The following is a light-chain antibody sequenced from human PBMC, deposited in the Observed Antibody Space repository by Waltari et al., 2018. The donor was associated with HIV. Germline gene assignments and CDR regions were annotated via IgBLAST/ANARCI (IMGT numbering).Light chain of an antibody. CDR2: LGS. CDR3: MQGLQTPT. J-gene: IGKJ5*01. Sequence: DIVMNQSPPSLPVTPGEPASISCRYSPSLLHRSGYYYLDWYLQKPGQSPQLLIYLGSDRASGVPGRSSGSGSGTDFTLKISRVEAEDVGVYYCMQGLQTPTFGQGTRLEIK. V-gene: IGKV2-28*01. CDR1: PSLLHRSGYYY.